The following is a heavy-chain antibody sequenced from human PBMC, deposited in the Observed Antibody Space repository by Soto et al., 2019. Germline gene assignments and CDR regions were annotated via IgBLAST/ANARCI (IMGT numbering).Heavy chain of an antibody. CDR2: ISAYNGNT. CDR1: GYTFTSYG. CDR3: ARASRIVGGLTGPYSLDY. V-gene: IGHV1-18*04. Sequence: ASVKVSCKASGYTFTSYGISWVRQAPGQGLEWMGWISAYNGNTNYAQKLQGRVTMTTDTSTSTAYMELRSLGSDDTAVYYCARASRIVGGLTGPYSLDYLGQGTLVTVSS. D-gene: IGHD1-26*01. J-gene: IGHJ4*02.